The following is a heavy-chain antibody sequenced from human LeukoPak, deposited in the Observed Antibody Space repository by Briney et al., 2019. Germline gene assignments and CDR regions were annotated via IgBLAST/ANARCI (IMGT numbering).Heavy chain of an antibody. V-gene: IGHV4-39*07. CDR3: ARGAIQLWSTTPYDY. D-gene: IGHD5-18*01. Sequence: PSETLSLTCTVSGGSISSSSYYWGWTRQPPGKGLEWIGSIYYSGSTNYNPSLKSRVTISVDTSKNQFSLKLSSVTAADTAVYYCARGAIQLWSTTPYDYWGQGTLVTVSS. CDR2: IYYSGST. CDR1: GGSISSSSYY. J-gene: IGHJ4*02.